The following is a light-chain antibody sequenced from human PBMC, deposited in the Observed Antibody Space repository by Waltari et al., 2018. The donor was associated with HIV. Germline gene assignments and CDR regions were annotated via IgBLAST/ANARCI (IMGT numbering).Light chain of an antibody. J-gene: IGKJ1*01. V-gene: IGKV3-11*01. Sequence: ENVLTQSPATLSLSPGERATLSCRASQSVSNYLAWYQQKPGQAPRLLIYDASNRATGIPGRFSGSGSGTDFTRTISSLEPEDFAVYYCQQRRNWPPTFGQGTKVEIK. CDR3: QQRRNWPPT. CDR2: DAS. CDR1: QSVSNY.